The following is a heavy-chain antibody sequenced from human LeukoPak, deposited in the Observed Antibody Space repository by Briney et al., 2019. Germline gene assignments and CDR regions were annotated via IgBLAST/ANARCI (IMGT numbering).Heavy chain of an antibody. V-gene: IGHV1-8*01. D-gene: IGHD3/OR15-3a*01. CDR1: GYTFTSYD. Sequence: ASVKVSCTASGYTFTSYDINWVRQATGQGLEWMGWMNPNSGNTAYAQKFQGRVTMTRNTSISTAYMELSSLRSEDTAVYSCARGGGYPMIFGVVIIQDYYYYGMDVWGQGTTVTVSS. CDR2: MNPNSGNT. J-gene: IGHJ6*02. CDR3: ARGGGYPMIFGVVIIQDYYYYGMDV.